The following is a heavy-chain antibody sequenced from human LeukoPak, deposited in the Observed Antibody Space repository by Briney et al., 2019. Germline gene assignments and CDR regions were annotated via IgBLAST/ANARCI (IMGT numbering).Heavy chain of an antibody. CDR1: GYSISSGYY. CDR3: ARGSQWLVPFDY. Sequence: PETLSLTCAVSGYSISSGYYWGWIRQPPGKGLEWIGSIYHSGSTYYNPSLKSRVTISVDTSKNQFSLKLSSVTAADTAVYYCARGSQWLVPFDYWGQGTLVTVSS. D-gene: IGHD6-19*01. V-gene: IGHV4-38-2*01. CDR2: IYHSGST. J-gene: IGHJ4*02.